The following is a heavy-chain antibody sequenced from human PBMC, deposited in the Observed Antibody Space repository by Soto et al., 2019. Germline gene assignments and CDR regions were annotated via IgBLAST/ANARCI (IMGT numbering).Heavy chain of an antibody. D-gene: IGHD3-16*01. J-gene: IGHJ5*02. CDR2: IYWDDDK. CDR3: AHSLYDYVWGTNWFDP. Sequence: QITLKESGPTLVKPTQTLTLTCTFSGFSLSTSGVGVGWIRQPPGKALEWLALIYWDDDKRYSPSLKIRLTITKDTSKSQVVLTMTNMDPVDTATYYCAHSLYDYVWGTNWFDPWGQGTLVTVSS. CDR1: GFSLSTSGVG. V-gene: IGHV2-5*02.